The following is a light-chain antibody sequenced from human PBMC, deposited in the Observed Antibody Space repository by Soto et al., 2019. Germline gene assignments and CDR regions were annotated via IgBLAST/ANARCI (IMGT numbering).Light chain of an antibody. CDR2: DAS. V-gene: IGKV3-15*01. CDR1: PSVSGD. CDR3: QQYNNWPIT. Sequence: EIVLTQPPATLSASPGERATLSFRASPSVSGDLAWYHHKPGQAPRLLIYDASTRALDTPARFAGSGAGTEFTLTISSLQSEDFAVYFCQQYNNWPITFGQGTRLEI. J-gene: IGKJ5*01.